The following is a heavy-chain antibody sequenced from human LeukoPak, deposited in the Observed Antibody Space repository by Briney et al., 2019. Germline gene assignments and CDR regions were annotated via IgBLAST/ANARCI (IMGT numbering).Heavy chain of an antibody. Sequence: PSETLSLTCAVSGYSISSRYYWGWIRQPPGKGLEWIGSIYHSGSTYYNPSLKSRVTISVDTSKIQFSLKLSSVTAADTAVYYCARQGTIFGVTNFDYWGQGTLVTVSS. CDR1: GYSISSRYY. D-gene: IGHD3-3*01. V-gene: IGHV4-38-2*01. CDR2: IYHSGST. CDR3: ARQGTIFGVTNFDY. J-gene: IGHJ4*02.